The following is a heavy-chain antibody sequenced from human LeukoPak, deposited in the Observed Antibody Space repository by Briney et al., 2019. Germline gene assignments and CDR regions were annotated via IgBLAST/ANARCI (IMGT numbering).Heavy chain of an antibody. D-gene: IGHD6-19*01. CDR1: GDSISINYN. J-gene: IGHJ4*02. CDR3: VRHRQWLLFPDY. V-gene: IGHV4-39*01. Sequence: PSEILSLTCTVSGDSISINYNWGWIRQPPGKGLEWIGSIFYSGATYYSPSLKSRVTISVDTSKNQFSLKLSSMTAADTAVYYCVRHRQWLLFPDYWGQGTLVTVSS. CDR2: IFYSGAT.